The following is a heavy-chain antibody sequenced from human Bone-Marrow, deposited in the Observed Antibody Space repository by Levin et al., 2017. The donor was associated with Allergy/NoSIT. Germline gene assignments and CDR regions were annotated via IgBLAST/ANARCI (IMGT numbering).Heavy chain of an antibody. Sequence: GASVKVSCKASGYTFSSYEMSWVRQAPGQGLEWVAGIIPVLGLSTPNYAPTFQGRVTISVDRSTSTVYLELSSLTAADTAIYYCARVHRDYGMDPWGQGTLVTVSS. V-gene: IGHV1-69*10. CDR1: GYTFSSYE. D-gene: IGHD4-17*01. J-gene: IGHJ5*02. CDR3: ARVHRDYGMDP. CDR2: IIPVLGLSTP.